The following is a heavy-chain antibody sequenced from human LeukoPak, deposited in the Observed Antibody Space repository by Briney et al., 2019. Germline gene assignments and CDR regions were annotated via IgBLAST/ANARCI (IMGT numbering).Heavy chain of an antibody. D-gene: IGHD3-22*01. J-gene: IGHJ4*02. V-gene: IGHV2-5*02. CDR1: GFSLHTRGGG. CDR2: ISRDEDK. CDR3: AHRKNYYDSSVFDN. Sequence: SGPTLFHPTPTLTLTCNFSGFSLHTRGGGVGWIRQPQGRALEWLSLISRDEDKHYSPSLKSTLTITKHTSKNHVVLTMTNMDPVDTATYFCAHRKNYYDSSVFDNWGQGTLVTVSS.